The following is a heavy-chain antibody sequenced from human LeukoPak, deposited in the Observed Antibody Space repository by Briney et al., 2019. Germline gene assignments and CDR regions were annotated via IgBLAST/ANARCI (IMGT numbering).Heavy chain of an antibody. V-gene: IGHV1-69*02. J-gene: IGHJ3*02. CDR3: ARGHSKGDHDAFDI. CDR2: IIPILGIA. CDR1: GGTFSSYT. Sequence: SVKVSCKASGGTFSSYTISWVRQAPGQGLEWMGRIIPILGIANYAQKFQGRVTITADKSTSTAYMELSSLRSEDTAVYYCARGHSKGDHDAFDIWGQGTMVTVSS. D-gene: IGHD2-21*02.